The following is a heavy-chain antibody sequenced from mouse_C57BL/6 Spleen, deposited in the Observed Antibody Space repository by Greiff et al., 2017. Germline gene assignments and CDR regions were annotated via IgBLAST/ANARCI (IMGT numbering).Heavy chain of an antibody. CDR2: IYPRSGNT. J-gene: IGHJ3*01. CDR3: ARGGPWFAD. CDR1: GYTFTSYG. V-gene: IGHV1-81*01. Sequence: VQLQQSGAELARPGASVKLSCKASGYTFTSYGISWVKQKTGQGLEWIGGIYPRSGNTYYNEKFKGKATLTADKSSRTAYTELRSLTSEDSAVYFCARGGPWFADGGQGTLVTVSA.